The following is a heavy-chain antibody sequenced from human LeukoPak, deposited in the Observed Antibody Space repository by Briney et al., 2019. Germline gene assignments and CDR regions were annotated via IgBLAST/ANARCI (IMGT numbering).Heavy chain of an antibody. CDR2: IKPVGSEK. J-gene: IGHJ4*02. V-gene: IGHV3-7*03. D-gene: IGHD3-16*01. CDR3: AGWGFKGGLDY. Sequence: GGSLRLSCAASGFTFSSYWMNWARQAPGKGLEWVANIKPVGSEKYSVDPVKGRFTISRDNAKNSLYLQMNSLRAEDTAVYYCAGWGFKGGLDYWGQGTLAAVSS. CDR1: GFTFSSYW.